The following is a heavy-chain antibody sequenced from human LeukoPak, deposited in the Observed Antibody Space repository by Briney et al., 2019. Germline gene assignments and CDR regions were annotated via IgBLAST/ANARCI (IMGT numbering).Heavy chain of an antibody. Sequence: PGGSLRLSCAASGFTFSNYAMSWVRQAPGKGLQWVSSISGSGGTAYYADSMKGRLTISRDNSKNSLSLQMDSLSVDDTAIYYCAKCLGQGWYFDIWGRGTLVTVSS. CDR1: GFTFSNYA. V-gene: IGHV3-23*01. J-gene: IGHJ2*01. CDR2: ISGSGGTA. D-gene: IGHD3-16*01. CDR3: AKCLGQGWYFDI.